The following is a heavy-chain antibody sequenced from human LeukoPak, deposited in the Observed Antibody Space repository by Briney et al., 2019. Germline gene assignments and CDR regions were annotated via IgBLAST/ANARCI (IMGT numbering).Heavy chain of an antibody. J-gene: IGHJ6*02. CDR2: ITGSGSGT. V-gene: IGHV3-23*01. CDR1: GFTFSSYA. Sequence: GGSLRLSCAASGFTFSSYAMSWVRQAPGRGLEWVSGITGSGSGTDYADSVKGRFTISRDNSKNTLHLQMNSLRAEDTALYYCAKDLSRAHYYGVDVWGQGTTVTVSS. CDR3: AKDLSRAHYYGVDV. D-gene: IGHD3-3*02.